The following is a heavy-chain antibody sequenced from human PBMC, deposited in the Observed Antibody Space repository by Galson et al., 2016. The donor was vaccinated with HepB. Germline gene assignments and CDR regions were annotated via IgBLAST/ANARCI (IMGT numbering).Heavy chain of an antibody. D-gene: IGHD6-6*01. V-gene: IGHV5-51*01. Sequence: QSGAEVKKPGESLKISCKGSGYSFTSCWIGWVRRMPGKGLEWMGIIYPGDSDSSYSPSFQGQVTFSAVKSISTAFLQWSSLKASDTAMYYCARRMRYSSSAFDYWGQGTLVTVSS. J-gene: IGHJ4*02. CDR1: GYSFTSCW. CDR2: IYPGDSDS. CDR3: ARRMRYSSSAFDY.